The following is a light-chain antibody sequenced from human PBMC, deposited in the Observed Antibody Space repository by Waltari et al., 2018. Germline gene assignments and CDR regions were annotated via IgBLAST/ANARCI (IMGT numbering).Light chain of an antibody. CDR3: QQYEDWPRHS. CDR1: ENVGTS. J-gene: IGKJ4*01. CDR2: GAY. V-gene: IGKV3-15*01. Sequence: EIVVTQSPATLSVSPGERVTLSSRASENVGTSLAWYQQKPGQTPRPHIFGAYSRDSGVPARFRGSGSGTDFTLAISILQSEDFAVYYCQQYEDWPRHSFGGGTKVQIE.